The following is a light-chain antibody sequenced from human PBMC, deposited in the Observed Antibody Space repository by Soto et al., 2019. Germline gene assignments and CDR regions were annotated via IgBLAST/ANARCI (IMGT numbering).Light chain of an antibody. Sequence: IVLTQSPATLSVSPGERFTLSCRASQTLDSMVAWDQHKSAQAPRLLIYSASARATGFPARFRGYGSGTDFTHTISSLQSEDHGVYYCQKYKDWPTTFGKGTKVVI. CDR2: SAS. CDR3: QKYKDWPTT. CDR1: QTLDSM. V-gene: IGKV3-15*01. J-gene: IGKJ1*01.